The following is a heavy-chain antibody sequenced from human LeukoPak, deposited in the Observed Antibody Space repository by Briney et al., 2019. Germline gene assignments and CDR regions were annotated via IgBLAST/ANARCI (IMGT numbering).Heavy chain of an antibody. D-gene: IGHD4-17*01. Sequence: ASVKVSCKASGGTFSSYAISWVRRAPGQGLEWMGGIIPIFGTANYAQKFQGRVTITADESTSTAYMELSSLRSEDTAVYYCARDPGHGEDAYYYYYMDVWGKGTTVTVSS. CDR1: GGTFSSYA. CDR3: ARDPGHGEDAYYYYYMDV. CDR2: IIPIFGTA. V-gene: IGHV1-69*13. J-gene: IGHJ6*03.